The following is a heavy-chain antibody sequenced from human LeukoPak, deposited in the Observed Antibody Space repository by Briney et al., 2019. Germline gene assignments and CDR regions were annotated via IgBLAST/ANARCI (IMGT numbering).Heavy chain of an antibody. CDR2: VYYTGST. CDR1: GGSISTYY. CDR3: ARDLGADYGDYVFDP. V-gene: IGHV4-59*01. J-gene: IGHJ5*02. D-gene: IGHD4-17*01. Sequence: SETLSLTYTVSGGSISTYYWNWIRQPPEKGLEWIRYVYYTGSTNYNPSLKSRVTISVDTSKNQFSLKLTSVTAADTAVYYCARDLGADYGDYVFDPWGQGTLVTVSS.